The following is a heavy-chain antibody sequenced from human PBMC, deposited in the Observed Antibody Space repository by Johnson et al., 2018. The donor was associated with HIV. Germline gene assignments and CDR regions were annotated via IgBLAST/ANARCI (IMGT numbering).Heavy chain of an antibody. CDR3: ARGITGNRGDAFDI. V-gene: IGHV3-66*02. D-gene: IGHD1-20*01. Sequence: VQLVESGGGLVQPGGSLRLSCAASGFTVSSNYMSWVRQAPGKGLEWVQVIYSGGTTYNADSVKGRFTISRDNSKNTLYLQMGRLRAEDMAVYYCARGITGNRGDAFDIWGQGTRVTVSS. J-gene: IGHJ3*02. CDR2: IYSGGTT. CDR1: GFTVSSNY.